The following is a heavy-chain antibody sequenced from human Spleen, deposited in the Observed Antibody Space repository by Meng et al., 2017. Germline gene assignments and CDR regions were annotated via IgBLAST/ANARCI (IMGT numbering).Heavy chain of an antibody. CDR3: ARDSAATGLFSYCYSGMDV. CDR1: GYTFTGYY. D-gene: IGHD6-13*01. CDR2: INPDSGGT. J-gene: IGHJ6*02. Sequence: ASVKVSCKASGYTFTGYYMHWVRQAPGQGLEWMGWINPDSGGTNYAQKFQGRVTMTRDTSISTAYMELSRLRSDDTAVYYCARDSAATGLFSYCYSGMDVWGQGTTVTVSS. V-gene: IGHV1-2*02.